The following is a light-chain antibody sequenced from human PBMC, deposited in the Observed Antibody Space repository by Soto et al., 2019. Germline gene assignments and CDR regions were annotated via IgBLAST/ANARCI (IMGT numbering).Light chain of an antibody. J-gene: IGKJ4*01. CDR1: QSVSSY. V-gene: IGKV3-11*01. CDR2: DAS. CDR3: QQRSNWSP. Sequence: EIVLTQSPATLSLSPGERATLSCRASQSVSSYLAWYQQNPGQAPRLLIYDASNRATGIPARFSGSGSGTDFTLTISSLEPEDFAVYYCQQRSNWSPFGGGTKVEIK.